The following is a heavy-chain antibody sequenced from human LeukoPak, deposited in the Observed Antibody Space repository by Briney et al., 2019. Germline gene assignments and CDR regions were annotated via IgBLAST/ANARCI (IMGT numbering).Heavy chain of an antibody. D-gene: IGHD6-6*01. J-gene: IGHJ4*02. Sequence: SVNVSCKASGYTSTSYDINWVRQATGQGPEWMGWMNPNSGNTGYAQKFQGRVTMTRNTSISTAYMELSTLGSEDTAVYYCAARGASSSSLRPLDYWGQGTLVTVSA. V-gene: IGHV1-8*01. CDR3: AARGASSSSLRPLDY. CDR1: GYTSTSYD. CDR2: MNPNSGNT.